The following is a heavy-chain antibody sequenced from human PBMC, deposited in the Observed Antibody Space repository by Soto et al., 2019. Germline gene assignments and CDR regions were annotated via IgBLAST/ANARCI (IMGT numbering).Heavy chain of an antibody. CDR2: IYYSGST. CDR1: GGSISSSSYY. CDR3: ARFIAVAGHFDY. J-gene: IGHJ4*02. D-gene: IGHD6-19*01. V-gene: IGHV4-39*01. Sequence: SETLSLTCTVSGGSISSSSYYWGWIRQPPGKGLEWIGSIYYSGSTYYNPSLKSRVTISVDTSKNQFSLKLSSVAAADTAVYYCARFIAVAGHFDYWGQGTLVTVS.